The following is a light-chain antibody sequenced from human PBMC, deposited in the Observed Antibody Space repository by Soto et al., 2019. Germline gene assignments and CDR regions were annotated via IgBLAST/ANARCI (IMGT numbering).Light chain of an antibody. Sequence: DKLMSQSPATLSVSPGERVTLSCRASQNIHNHMSWFLQKPGQTPRLLIYDAIIRAPDVPASFSGSWSGTEFTLTINSLQSEDFAVYYCKQYDAWPLTFVGGTKVEIK. CDR1: QNIHNH. CDR2: DAI. J-gene: IGKJ4*01. CDR3: KQYDAWPLT. V-gene: IGKV3-15*01.